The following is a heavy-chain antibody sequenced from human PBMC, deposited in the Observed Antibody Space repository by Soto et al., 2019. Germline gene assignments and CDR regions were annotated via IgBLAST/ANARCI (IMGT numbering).Heavy chain of an antibody. CDR2: IYSGGST. Sequence: EVQLVESGGGLVQPGGSLRLSCAASGFTVSSNYMSWVRQAPGKGLEWVSVIYSGGSTYYADSVKGRFTISRDNSKNTLYLQMNSLRAEDTAVYYCARMGDSSGYSGWFDPWGPGTLVTVSS. CDR1: GFTVSSNY. J-gene: IGHJ5*02. D-gene: IGHD3-22*01. V-gene: IGHV3-66*01. CDR3: ARMGDSSGYSGWFDP.